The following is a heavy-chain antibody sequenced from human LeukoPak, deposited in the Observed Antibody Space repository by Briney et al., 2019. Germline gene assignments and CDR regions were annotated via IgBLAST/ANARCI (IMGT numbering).Heavy chain of an antibody. CDR3: ARLVSRFLETPYYYYGMDV. Sequence: ASVKLSCKASAGTFSSYAISWVRQAPGQGLEWMGRIIPIFGIANYAQKFQGRGTITADKSTSTAYMELSSLRSEDTAVYYCARLVSRFLETPYYYYGMDVWGQGTTVTVSS. D-gene: IGHD3-3*01. CDR1: AGTFSSYA. J-gene: IGHJ6*02. V-gene: IGHV1-69*04. CDR2: IIPIFGIA.